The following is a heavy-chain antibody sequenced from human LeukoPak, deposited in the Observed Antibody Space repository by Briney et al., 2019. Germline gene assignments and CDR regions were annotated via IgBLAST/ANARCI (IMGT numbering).Heavy chain of an antibody. Sequence: GGSLRLSCAASGFTFSSYAMNWVRQAPGKGLEWVSAISSSGISTYYADSVKGRFTISRDNARNSLYLQINSLRAEDTAVYYCARGQPYYFDYWGQGTLVTVSS. CDR1: GFTFSSYA. J-gene: IGHJ4*02. V-gene: IGHV3-23*01. CDR2: ISSSGIST. CDR3: ARGQPYYFDY.